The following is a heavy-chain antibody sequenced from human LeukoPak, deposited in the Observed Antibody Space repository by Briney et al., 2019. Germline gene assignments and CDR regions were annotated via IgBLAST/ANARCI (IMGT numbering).Heavy chain of an antibody. V-gene: IGHV4-31*03. CDR2: IYYSGTT. Sequence: SGTLSLTCTVSGGSISSGGNFWSWIRQRPGKGLEWIGFIYYSGTTYSNPSLKSRVAISVDTSKNEFSLKLNSLTAADTAVYYCARGGSGSYYSVYYAVDVWGQGTTVTVS. J-gene: IGHJ6*02. D-gene: IGHD1-26*01. CDR1: GGSISSGGNF. CDR3: ARGGSGSYYSVYYAVDV.